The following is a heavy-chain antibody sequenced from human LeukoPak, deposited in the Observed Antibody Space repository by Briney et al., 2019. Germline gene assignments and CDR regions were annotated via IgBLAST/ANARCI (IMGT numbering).Heavy chain of an antibody. D-gene: IGHD2-2*01. J-gene: IGHJ6*03. CDR1: GGSISSYY. CDR2: IYYSGST. CDR3: ARSVVPAAMSHYYYYYYMDV. V-gene: IGHV4-59*01. Sequence: SETLSLTCTVSGGSISSYYWSWIRQPPGKGLEWIGYIYYSGSTNYNPSLKSRVTISVDTSKNQFSLKLSSVTAADTAVYYCARSVVPAAMSHYYYYYYMDVWGKGTTVTVSS.